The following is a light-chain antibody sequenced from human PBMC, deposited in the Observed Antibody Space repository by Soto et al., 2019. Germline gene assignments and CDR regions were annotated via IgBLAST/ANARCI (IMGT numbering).Light chain of an antibody. V-gene: IGKV3D-20*02. Sequence: EIVLTQSPGTLSLSPGARATLSCRASQSVSSSYLAWYQQKPGQAPRLLIYGASSRATGIPARFSGSGSGTDFTLTINSLEPEDFAVYYCQQRSNWPITFGQGTRLEIK. CDR1: QSVSSSY. J-gene: IGKJ5*01. CDR3: QQRSNWPIT. CDR2: GAS.